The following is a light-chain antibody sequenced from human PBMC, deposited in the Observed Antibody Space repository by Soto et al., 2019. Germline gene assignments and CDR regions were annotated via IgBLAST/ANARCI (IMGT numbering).Light chain of an antibody. Sequence: DIQMTQSPSSLSASVGDRVTITCRASQSISSYLNWYQQKPGKAPKVLIYAASSLQSGVPSRFSGSGSGTDFTLTISSLQPEDFATYYCQQSYSTSITFGHGTRLEIK. V-gene: IGKV1-39*01. CDR1: QSISSY. CDR2: AAS. J-gene: IGKJ5*01. CDR3: QQSYSTSIT.